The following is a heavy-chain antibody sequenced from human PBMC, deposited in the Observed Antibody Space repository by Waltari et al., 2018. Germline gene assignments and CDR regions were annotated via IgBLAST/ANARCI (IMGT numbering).Heavy chain of an antibody. D-gene: IGHD5-12*01. CDR2: ISGSGGST. V-gene: IGHV3-23*01. Sequence: EVQLLAYVGGFVQPGGSLRLSCAASGFTISSYAMSWVRRAPGKGLEWGSAISGSGGSTYYADSVKGRFTISRDNSKNTLYLQMNSLRAEDTAVYYCAKDLGPWLRLGDVDYWGQGTLVTVSS. CDR3: AKDLGPWLRLGDVDY. J-gene: IGHJ4*02. CDR1: GFTISSYA.